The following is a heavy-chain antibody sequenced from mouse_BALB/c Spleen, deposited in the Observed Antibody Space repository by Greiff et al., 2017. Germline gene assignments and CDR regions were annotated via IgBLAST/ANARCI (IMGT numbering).Heavy chain of an antibody. CDR1: GYTFTSYV. CDR3: ARDYDSPHYAMDY. V-gene: IGHV1-14*01. CDR2: INPYNDGT. J-gene: IGHJ4*01. D-gene: IGHD2-4*01. Sequence: VQLKQSGPELVKPGASVKMSCKASGYTFTSYVMHWVKQKPGQGLEWIGYINPYNDGTKYNEKFKGKATLTSDKSSSTAYMELSSLTSEDSAVYYCARDYDSPHYAMDYWGQGTSVTVSS.